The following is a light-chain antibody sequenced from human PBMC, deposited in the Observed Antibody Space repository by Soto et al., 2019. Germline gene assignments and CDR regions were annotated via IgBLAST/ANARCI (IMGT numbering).Light chain of an antibody. CDR3: QQYNSDTST. CDR2: DVS. J-gene: IGKJ1*01. CDR1: QNIRSR. V-gene: IGKV1-5*01. Sequence: DIQMTQSPSTLAASVGDRVTITCRSSQNIRSRLAWYQQKPGKAPKFLIYDVSSLESGVPSRFSGSGSGTEFTLTISGLQPDDFATYYCQQYNSDTSTFGRGTKVE.